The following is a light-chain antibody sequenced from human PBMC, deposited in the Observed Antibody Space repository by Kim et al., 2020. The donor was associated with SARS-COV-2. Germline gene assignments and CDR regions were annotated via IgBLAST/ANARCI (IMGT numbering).Light chain of an antibody. J-gene: IGKJ1*01. CDR1: QDIRND. Sequence: AIQMTQSPSSLSASVGYRVTITCRASQDIRNDLGWYQHKSGQAPKVLIYGASTLQSGVPSRFSGSGSGTDFTLTISSLQPEDFATYYCLQDYSYPRTFGQGTKVDIK. CDR3: LQDYSYPRT. CDR2: GAS. V-gene: IGKV1-6*01.